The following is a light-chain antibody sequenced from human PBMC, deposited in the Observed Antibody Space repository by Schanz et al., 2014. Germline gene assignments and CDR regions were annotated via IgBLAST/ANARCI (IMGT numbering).Light chain of an antibody. CDR2: EVS. Sequence: QSALTQPPSASGSPGQSVTISCTGTSSDVGGYNYVSWYQQHPGKAPKLMIYEVSKRPSGVPVRFSGSKSGNTASLTVSGVQPEDEADYYCSSYTSSSTLVFGTGTKVTVL. CDR3: SSYTSSSTLV. CDR1: SSDVGGYNY. J-gene: IGLJ1*01. V-gene: IGLV2-8*01.